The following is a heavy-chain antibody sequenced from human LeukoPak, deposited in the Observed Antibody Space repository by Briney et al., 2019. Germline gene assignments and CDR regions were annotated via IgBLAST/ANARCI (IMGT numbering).Heavy chain of an antibody. Sequence: PSGGSLRLSCAASGFTFSSYWMNWARQAPGKGLEWVASINHNGNVNYYVDSVKGRFTISRDNAKNSLYLQMISLRAEDTAVYYCASGSGGSYYFDYWGQGTLVTFSS. V-gene: IGHV3-7*03. CDR1: GFTFSSYW. CDR3: ASGSGGSYYFDY. CDR2: INHNGNVN. J-gene: IGHJ4*02. D-gene: IGHD2-15*01.